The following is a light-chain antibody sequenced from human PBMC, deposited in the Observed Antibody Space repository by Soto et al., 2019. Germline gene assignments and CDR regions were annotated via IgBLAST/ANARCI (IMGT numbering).Light chain of an antibody. CDR2: KVS. V-gene: IGKV2-30*01. J-gene: IGKJ4*01. CDR3: MQGTYWPRLT. Sequence: DVVMTQSPLSLPVTLGQPASISCRSSQSLVYSDGNTYLNWFHQRPGQSPRRLIYKVSNRDSGVPDRFSGSGSGTDFTLKIRRVEGEDVGVYYCMQGTYWPRLTFGGGTKVEIK. CDR1: QSLVYSDGNTY.